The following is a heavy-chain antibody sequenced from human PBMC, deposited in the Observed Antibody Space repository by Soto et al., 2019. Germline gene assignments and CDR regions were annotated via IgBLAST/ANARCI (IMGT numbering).Heavy chain of an antibody. CDR2: ISGSGGST. Sequence: GGSLRLSCAASGFTFSSYAMSWVRQAPGKGLEWVSAISGSGGSTYYADSVKGRFTISRDNSKNTLYLQMNSLRAEDTAVYYCATHYDILTGYRSWGQGTLVTVSS. D-gene: IGHD3-9*01. J-gene: IGHJ5*02. CDR3: ATHYDILTGYRS. CDR1: GFTFSSYA. V-gene: IGHV3-23*01.